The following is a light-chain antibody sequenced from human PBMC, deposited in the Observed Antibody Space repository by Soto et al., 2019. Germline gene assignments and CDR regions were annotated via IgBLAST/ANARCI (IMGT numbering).Light chain of an antibody. CDR2: GVS. J-gene: IGLJ1*01. CDR3: SSFTGTTTLDV. V-gene: IGLV2-14*03. CDR1: SSDVGAYKY. Sequence: QSALTQPASVSGSPGQSITISCTGTSSDVGAYKYVSWYQQHPGKAPNLIIYGVSNRPSGVSNRFSGSKSGNTAFLTISGLQPEDEADYYCSSFTGTTTLDVFGTSPKVTVL.